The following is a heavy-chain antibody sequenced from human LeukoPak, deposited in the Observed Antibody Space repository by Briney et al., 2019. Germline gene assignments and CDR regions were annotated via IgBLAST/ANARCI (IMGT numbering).Heavy chain of an antibody. CDR1: GFNFDDCA. CDR3: ARGAVAAAGLFDY. Sequence: GRSLRLSCAASGFNFDDCAMHWVRQAPGKGLEWVSGISWNSGSITYADSVKGRFTISRDSAKNSLFLQMNSLRAEDTALYYCARGAVAAAGLFDYWGQGTLVTVSS. V-gene: IGHV3-9*01. D-gene: IGHD6-13*01. J-gene: IGHJ4*02. CDR2: ISWNSGSI.